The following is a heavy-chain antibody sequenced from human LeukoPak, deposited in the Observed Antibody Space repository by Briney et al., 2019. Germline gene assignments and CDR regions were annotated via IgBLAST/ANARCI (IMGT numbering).Heavy chain of an antibody. CDR2: ISVYNGNT. D-gene: IGHD2-2*01. V-gene: IGHV1-18*01. J-gene: IGHJ5*02. CDR1: GYTFTSYG. Sequence: GASVKVSCKASGYTFTSYGISWVRQAPGQGLEWMGWISVYNGNTNYAQKLQGRVTMTTDTSTSTAYMELRSLRSDDTAVYYCARGSGIVVVPAAIYWFDPWGQGTLVTVSS. CDR3: ARGSGIVVVPAAIYWFDP.